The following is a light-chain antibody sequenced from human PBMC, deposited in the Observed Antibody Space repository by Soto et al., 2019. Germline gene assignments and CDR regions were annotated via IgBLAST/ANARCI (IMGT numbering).Light chain of an antibody. CDR3: QHRNNRPFS. CDR1: QSVNNY. J-gene: IGKJ3*01. CDR2: DAS. Sequence: EIVLTQSPATLSLSPGERATLSCRASQSVNNYLAWYQQRPGQAPRLLIYDASNRATGIPARFSGSGSGTDFTLNISSLEPEDFAGYYCQHRNNRPFSFGPGTQVDIK. V-gene: IGKV3-11*01.